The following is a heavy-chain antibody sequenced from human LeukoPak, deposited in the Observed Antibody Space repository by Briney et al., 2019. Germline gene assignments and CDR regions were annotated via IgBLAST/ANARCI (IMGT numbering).Heavy chain of an antibody. CDR1: GFTFDDYA. D-gene: IGHD4-23*01. CDR2: ISWNSGSI. J-gene: IGHJ4*02. V-gene: IGHV3-9*01. CDR3: AKAYYGGNSGVLDY. Sequence: GGSLSLSCAASGFTFDDYAMHWVRQAPGKGLEWVSGISWNSGSIGYADSVKGRLTISRDNAKNSQYLQMNSLRAEDTALYYCAKAYYGGNSGVLDYWGQGTLVTVSS.